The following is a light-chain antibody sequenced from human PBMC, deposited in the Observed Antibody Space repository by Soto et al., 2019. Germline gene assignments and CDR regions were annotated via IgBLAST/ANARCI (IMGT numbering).Light chain of an antibody. CDR1: SNDVGSYNL. J-gene: IGLJ2*01. V-gene: IGLV2-23*03. Sequence: QSVLTQPASVSGSPGQSITISCTGTSNDVGSYNLVSWYQQHPGKAPKLMIYEGSKRPSGVSNRFSGSKSDNTASLTISGLQAEDEADYYCCAYAVSSTFVFGGGTKLTVL. CDR3: CAYAVSSTFV. CDR2: EGS.